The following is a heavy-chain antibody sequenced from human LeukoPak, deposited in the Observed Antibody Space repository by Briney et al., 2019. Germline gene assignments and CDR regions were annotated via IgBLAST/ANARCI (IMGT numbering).Heavy chain of an antibody. D-gene: IGHD5-18*01. CDR3: ARGDPIQLWLREFDY. J-gene: IGHJ4*02. V-gene: IGHV4-34*01. CDR2: INHSGST. Sequence: PSETLSLTCAVYGGSFSGYYWSWIRQPPGKGLEWIGEINHSGSTNYNPSLKSRVTISVDTSKNQFSLKLSSVTAADTAVYYCARGDPIQLWLREFDYWGQGTLVTVSS. CDR1: GGSFSGYY.